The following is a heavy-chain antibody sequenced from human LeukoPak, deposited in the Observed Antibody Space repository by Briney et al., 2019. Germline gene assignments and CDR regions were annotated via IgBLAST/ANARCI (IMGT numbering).Heavy chain of an antibody. Sequence: GGPLRLSCAASGFTFNNYWMHWVRQAPGKGLVWVARTNLHGTTVDYADSVKGRFTISRDNAKNILFLRMNSLRAEDTAVYYCASAYTYVRLGDHWGQGTLVTVSS. D-gene: IGHD3-16*01. CDR3: ASAYTYVRLGDH. J-gene: IGHJ4*02. V-gene: IGHV3-74*01. CDR1: GFTFNNYW. CDR2: TNLHGTTV.